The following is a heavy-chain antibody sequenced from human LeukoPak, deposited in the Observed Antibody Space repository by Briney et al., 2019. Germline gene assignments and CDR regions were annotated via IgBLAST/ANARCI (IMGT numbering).Heavy chain of an antibody. Sequence: PSETLSLTCNVSGGSIRGYYWSWIRQPPGKGLEWIGYIYSSGSTNYNPSLKSRVTMSVDTSKNQFSLKVSSVTAADTAVYYCARVNTAMALNWFDPWGQGTLVTVSS. CDR1: GGSIRGYY. CDR2: IYSSGST. CDR3: ARVNTAMALNWFDP. D-gene: IGHD5-18*01. J-gene: IGHJ5*02. V-gene: IGHV4-59*01.